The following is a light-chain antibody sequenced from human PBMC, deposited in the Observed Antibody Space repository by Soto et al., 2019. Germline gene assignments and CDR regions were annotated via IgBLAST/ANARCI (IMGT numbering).Light chain of an antibody. V-gene: IGKV1-5*01. CDR3: QQYNSYSLLT. CDR2: DVS. Sequence: DVHLTQSPSTLSASVGDRVTITCRASQTISRWLAWYQQKPGKAPKLLIYDVSSLESGVPGRFSGSGSGTAFTLTISSLQPDDFATSYCQQYNSYSLLTVGGGTEVEI. CDR1: QTISRW. J-gene: IGKJ4*01.